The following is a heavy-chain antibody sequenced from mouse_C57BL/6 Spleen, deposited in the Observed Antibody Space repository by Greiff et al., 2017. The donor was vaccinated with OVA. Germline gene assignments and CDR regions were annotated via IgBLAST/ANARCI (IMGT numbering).Heavy chain of an antibody. V-gene: IGHV1-53*01. CDR1: GYTFTSYW. CDR3: ARSGEIYDGYSVDY. Sequence: QVQLQQPGTELVKPGASVKLSCKASGYTFTSYWMHWVKQRPGQCLEWIGNINPSNGGTNYNEKFKSKATLTVDKSSSTAYMQLSSLTSEDSAVYYCARSGEIYDGYSVDYWGQGTTLTVSS. J-gene: IGHJ2*01. CDR2: INPSNGGT. D-gene: IGHD2-3*01.